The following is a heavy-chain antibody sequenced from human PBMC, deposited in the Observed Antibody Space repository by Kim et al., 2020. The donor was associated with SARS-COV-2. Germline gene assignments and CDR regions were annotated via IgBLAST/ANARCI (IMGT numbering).Heavy chain of an antibody. V-gene: IGHV4-39*01. CDR3: ARRRASSSENY. J-gene: IGHJ4*02. Sequence: SYYNPSLRRRVSMSMDTSKNQFSLKVYSMTAADTAVYYCARRRASSSENYWGQGTLVTVSS. CDR2: S. D-gene: IGHD6-25*01.